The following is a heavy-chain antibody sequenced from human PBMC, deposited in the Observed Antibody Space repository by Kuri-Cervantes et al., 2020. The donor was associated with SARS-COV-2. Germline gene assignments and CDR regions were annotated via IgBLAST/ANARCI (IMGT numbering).Heavy chain of an antibody. D-gene: IGHD6-19*01. V-gene: IGHV4-59*01. CDR3: AREGSGWYGEDYYYYGMDV. CDR2: TYYSGST. CDR1: GGSISSYY. Sequence: GSLRLSCTVSGGSISSYYWSWIRQPPGKGLEWIGYTYYSGSTNYNPSLKSRVTISVDTSKNQFSLKLSSVTAADTAVYYCAREGSGWYGEDYYYYGMDVWGQGTTVTVSS. J-gene: IGHJ6*02.